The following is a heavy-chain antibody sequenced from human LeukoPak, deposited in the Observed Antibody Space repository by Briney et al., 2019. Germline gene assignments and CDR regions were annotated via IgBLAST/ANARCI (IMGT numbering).Heavy chain of an antibody. V-gene: IGHV4-34*01. Sequence: SETLSLTCAVYGGSFSGYYWSWIRQPPGKGLEWIGEINHSGSTNYNPSLKSRVTISVDTSKNQFSLKLSSVTAADTAVYYCARYFPLGSGRAFDYWGQGTLVTVSS. J-gene: IGHJ4*02. CDR1: GGSFSGYY. CDR3: ARYFPLGSGRAFDY. CDR2: INHSGST. D-gene: IGHD6-19*01.